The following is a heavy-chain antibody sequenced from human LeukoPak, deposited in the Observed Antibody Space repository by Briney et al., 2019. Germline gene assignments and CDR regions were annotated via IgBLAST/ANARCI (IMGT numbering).Heavy chain of an antibody. J-gene: IGHJ5*02. D-gene: IGHD6-13*01. V-gene: IGHV1-69*13. CDR1: GGTFSSCA. CDR3: AREISAAGTGGFDP. Sequence: ASVKVSCKASGGTFSSCAISWVRQAPGQGLEWMGGIIPIFGTANHAQKFQGRVTITADESTSTAYMELSSLRSEDTAVYYCAREISAAGTGGFDPWGQGTLVTVSS. CDR2: IIPIFGTA.